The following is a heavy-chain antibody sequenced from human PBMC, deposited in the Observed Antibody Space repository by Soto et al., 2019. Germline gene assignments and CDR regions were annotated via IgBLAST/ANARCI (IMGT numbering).Heavy chain of an antibody. V-gene: IGHV6-1*01. CDR2: TYYRSKWYN. CDR3: ARGKYSGFDV. CDR1: GDVFSSNGVA. D-gene: IGHD2-15*01. J-gene: IGHJ3*01. Sequence: PXQTGSLAWALSGDVFSSNGVACNWSRQSPSRGLEWLLRTYYRSKWYNDYAVSVKSRITVNPDTSKNQFFLQLSSVTHEDTDVYYCARGKYSGFDVWGQGTKVTV.